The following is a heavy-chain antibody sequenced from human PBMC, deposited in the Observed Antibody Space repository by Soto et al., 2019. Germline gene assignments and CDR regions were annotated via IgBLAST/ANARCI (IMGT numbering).Heavy chain of an antibody. D-gene: IGHD5-12*01. V-gene: IGHV1-69*02. Sequence: QVQLVQSGAEVKKPGSSVKVSCKASGGTFSSYTISWVRQAPGQGLEWMGRIIPILGIANYAQKFQGRVTITADKSTSTAYMELSSLRSEDTVVYYCARGQRVARPYDAFDIWGQGTMVTVSS. CDR2: IIPILGIA. CDR1: GGTFSSYT. CDR3: ARGQRVARPYDAFDI. J-gene: IGHJ3*02.